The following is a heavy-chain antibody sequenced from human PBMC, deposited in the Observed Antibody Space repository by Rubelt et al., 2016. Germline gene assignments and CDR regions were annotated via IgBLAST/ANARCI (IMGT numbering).Heavy chain of an antibody. V-gene: IGHV3-33*08. Sequence: VQLVESGGGLVQPGRSLRLSCAASGFTFDDYAMHWVRQAPGKGLEWVAVIWYDGSNKYYADSVKGRFTISRDNSKNTLYLQMNSLRAEDTAVYYCARDFDGSGSIDYWGQGTLVTVSS. CDR2: IWYDGSNK. CDR1: GFTFDDYA. J-gene: IGHJ4*02. CDR3: ARDFDGSGSIDY. D-gene: IGHD6-19*01.